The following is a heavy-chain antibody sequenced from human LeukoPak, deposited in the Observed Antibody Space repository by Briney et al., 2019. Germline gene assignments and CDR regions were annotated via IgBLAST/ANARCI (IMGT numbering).Heavy chain of an antibody. V-gene: IGHV1-69*13. J-gene: IGHJ5*02. CDR1: GGTFSSYA. CDR2: IIPIFGTA. Sequence: SVKVSCKASGGTFSSYAISWVRQAPGQGLEWMGGIIPIFGTANYAQKFQGRVTSTADESTSTAYMELSSLRSEDTAVYYCARMHYYGSGSYFFSDPWGQGTLVTVSS. CDR3: ARMHYYGSGSYFFSDP. D-gene: IGHD3-10*01.